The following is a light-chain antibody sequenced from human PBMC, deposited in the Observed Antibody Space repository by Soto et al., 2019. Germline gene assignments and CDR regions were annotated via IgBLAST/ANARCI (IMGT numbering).Light chain of an antibody. J-gene: IGKJ1*01. CDR2: DAS. CDR1: QSVSSSY. CDR3: QQYGSSPWT. V-gene: IGKV3-20*01. Sequence: EIVLTQSPGTLSLSPGERATLSCRASQSVSSSYLAWYQQKPGQAPRLLIYDASYRATGIPVRFSGSGSGTDFTLTISSLEPEDFAVYYCQQYGSSPWTFGQGTKVDI.